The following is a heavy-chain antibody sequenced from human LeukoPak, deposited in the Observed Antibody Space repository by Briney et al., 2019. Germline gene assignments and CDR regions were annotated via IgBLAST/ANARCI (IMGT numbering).Heavy chain of an antibody. CDR1: GYTFTSYG. CDR3: ARGAGYDYVWGSYRYMDY. V-gene: IGHV1-18*01. D-gene: IGHD3-16*02. J-gene: IGHJ4*02. CDR2: ISAYNGNT. Sequence: ASVKVSCKASGYTFTSYGISWVRQAPGQGLEWMGWISAYNGNTNYAQKLQGRVTMTTDTSTSTAYMELSSLRSEDTAVYYCARGAGYDYVWGSYRYMDYWGQGTLVTVSS.